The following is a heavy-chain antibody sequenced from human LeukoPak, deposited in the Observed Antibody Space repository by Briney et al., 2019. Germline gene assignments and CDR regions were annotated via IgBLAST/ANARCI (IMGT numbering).Heavy chain of an antibody. Sequence: AGGSLRLSCAASGFTFSGYAMNWVRQAPGKGLEWVSHITASGTAMFYADSVKGRFTISRDNAKNSLYLQMSSLRDEDTAVYYCASSGSYRFDYWGQGTLVTVSS. CDR1: GFTFSGYA. CDR2: ITASGTAM. D-gene: IGHD1-26*01. V-gene: IGHV3-48*02. J-gene: IGHJ4*02. CDR3: ASSGSYRFDY.